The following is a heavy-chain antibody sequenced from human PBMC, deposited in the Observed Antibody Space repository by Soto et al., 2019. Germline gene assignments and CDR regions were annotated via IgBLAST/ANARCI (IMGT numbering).Heavy chain of an antibody. J-gene: IGHJ1*01. CDR1: GFTFSNAW. D-gene: IGHD6-13*01. Sequence: GGSLRLSCAASGFTFSNAWMSWVRQAPGKGLEWVGRIKSKTDGGTTDYAAPVKGRFTISRDDSKNTLYLQMNSLKTEDTAVYYCTTDRYSSSWYETEYFHHWGQGTLVSVSS. V-gene: IGHV3-15*01. CDR3: TTDRYSSSWYETEYFHH. CDR2: IKSKTDGGTT.